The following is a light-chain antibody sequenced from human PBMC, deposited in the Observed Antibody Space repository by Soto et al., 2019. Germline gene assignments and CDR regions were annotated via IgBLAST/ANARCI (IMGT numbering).Light chain of an antibody. CDR2: DVS. Sequence: QSALTQPPSVFGSPGQSVAISCTGTSSDVGGYNRVSWYQQAPGKAPKLLIYDVSNRPSGGSTCFSGSKSGNRASLTISGLQAEDEADYYCYSYASGSAYVFGPGTKLTVL. J-gene: IGLJ1*01. CDR3: YSYASGSAYV. V-gene: IGLV2-18*02. CDR1: SSDVGGYNR.